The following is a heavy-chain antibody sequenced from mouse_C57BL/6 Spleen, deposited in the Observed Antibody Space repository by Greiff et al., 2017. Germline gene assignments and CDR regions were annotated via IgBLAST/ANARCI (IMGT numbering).Heavy chain of an antibody. CDR1: GFTFSSYG. Sequence: DVKLVESGGDLVKPGGSLKLSCAASGFTFSSYGMSWVRQTPDKRLAWVATISSGGSYPYYPDSVKGRFPISRDNAKHTLYLQLSSLKSDDTAMYYCARGDYFDYWGQGTTLTVSS. CDR2: ISSGGSYP. V-gene: IGHV5-6*02. J-gene: IGHJ2*01. CDR3: ARGDYFDY.